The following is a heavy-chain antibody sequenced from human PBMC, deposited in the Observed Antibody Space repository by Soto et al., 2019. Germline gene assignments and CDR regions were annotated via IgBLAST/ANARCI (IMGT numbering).Heavy chain of an antibody. CDR1: GYTFTSYG. CDR2: ISAYNGNT. D-gene: IGHD3-22*01. J-gene: IGHJ6*02. V-gene: IGHV1-18*01. CDR3: AREHYYDSSGYYYYYYGMDV. Sequence: ASVKVSCKASGYTFTSYGISWVRQAPGQGLEWMGWISAYNGNTNYAQKLQGRVTITTDTSTSTAYMELRSLRSDDTAVYYCAREHYYDSSGYYYYYYGMDVWGQGTTVTVSS.